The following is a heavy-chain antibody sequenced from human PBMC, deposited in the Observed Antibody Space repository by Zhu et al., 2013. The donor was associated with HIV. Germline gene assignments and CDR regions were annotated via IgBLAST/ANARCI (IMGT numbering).Heavy chain of an antibody. CDR2: INPSGGST. V-gene: IGHV1-46*01. Sequence: QVQLVQSGAEVKKPGASVKVSCKASGYTFTSYYMHWVRQAPGQGLEWMGIINPSGGSTSYAQKFQGRVTMTRDTSTSTVYMELSSLRSEDTAVYYCASQPPYSGSHGAFDIWGQGTMVTVSS. J-gene: IGHJ3*02. CDR3: ASQPPYSGSHGAFDI. CDR1: GYTFTSYY. D-gene: IGHD1-26*01.